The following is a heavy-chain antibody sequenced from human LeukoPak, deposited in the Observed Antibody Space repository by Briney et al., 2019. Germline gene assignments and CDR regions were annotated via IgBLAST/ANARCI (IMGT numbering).Heavy chain of an antibody. Sequence: EASVTVSFKASGYTFTIYGISWVRQAPGQGLDWMGWISAYNGNTHYAQKLQGRVTMTTDTSTSTVYMELRSLRSDDTAVYYCARGSPPRRNYDSRGYYSYYFDYWGQGTLVTVSS. CDR3: ARGSPPRRNYDSRGYYSYYFDY. J-gene: IGHJ4*02. CDR1: GYTFTIYG. D-gene: IGHD3-22*01. CDR2: ISAYNGNT. V-gene: IGHV1-18*01.